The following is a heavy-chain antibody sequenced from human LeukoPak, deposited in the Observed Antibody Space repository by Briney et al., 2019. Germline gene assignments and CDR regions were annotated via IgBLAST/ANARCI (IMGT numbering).Heavy chain of an antibody. D-gene: IGHD1-1*01. V-gene: IGHV3-23*01. CDR3: AREGNYYFDY. CDR1: GFTFSSYA. CDR2: ISGSGGST. J-gene: IGHJ4*02. Sequence: GGSLRLSCAASGFTFSSYAMSWVRQAPGKGLEWVSAISGSGGSTYYADSVKGRFTVSRDTSTNTLYLQMSSLRVEDTAVYFCAREGNYYFDYWGQGTLVTVSS.